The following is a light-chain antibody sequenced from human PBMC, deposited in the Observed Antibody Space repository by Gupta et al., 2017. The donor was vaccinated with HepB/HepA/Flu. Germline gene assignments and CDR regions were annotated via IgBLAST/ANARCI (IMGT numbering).Light chain of an antibody. J-gene: IGKJ1*01. CDR2: GVS. CDR3: QQYGTSPRT. CDR1: QSLSDTY. V-gene: IGKV3-20*01. Sequence: GTLSLYPGERAILSCRASQSLSDTYLAWYQQKPGQAPRVLIYGVSSRATGIPDSFSGSGSGTHFTLTISRLEPEDFAVYYCQQYGTSPRTFGQGTKVEIK.